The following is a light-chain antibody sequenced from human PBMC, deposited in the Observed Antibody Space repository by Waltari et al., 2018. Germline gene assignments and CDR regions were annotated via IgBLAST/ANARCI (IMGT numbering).Light chain of an antibody. CDR3: MQGVHLPLT. CDR1: QTRLHSDGNTV. V-gene: IGKV2-29*02. CDR2: DVA. J-gene: IGKJ4*01. Sequence: QTRLHSDGNTVVVGYKQKRGQSPHLLMYDVARRFSGVPDRFSGSGSGTDFTLKISRVEAEDTGVYYCMQGVHLPLTFGGGTKVEI.